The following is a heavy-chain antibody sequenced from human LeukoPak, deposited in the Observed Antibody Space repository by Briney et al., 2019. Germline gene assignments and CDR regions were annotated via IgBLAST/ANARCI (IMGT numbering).Heavy chain of an antibody. J-gene: IGHJ4*02. V-gene: IGHV4-39*01. CDR2: IYYSGST. CDR1: GGSISSSSYY. D-gene: IGHD3-22*01. CDR3: ARHSSGLGAFYY. Sequence: SETLSLTCTVSGGSISSSSYYWVWIRQPPGKGLEWIGSIYYSGSTYYNPSLKSRVTISVDTSKNQFSLKLSSVTAADTAVYYCARHSSGLGAFYYWGQGTLVTVSS.